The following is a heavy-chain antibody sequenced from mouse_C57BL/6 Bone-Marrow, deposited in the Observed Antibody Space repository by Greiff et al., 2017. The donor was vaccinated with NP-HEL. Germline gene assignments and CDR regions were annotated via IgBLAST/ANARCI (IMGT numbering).Heavy chain of an antibody. CDR1: GYTFTDYN. CDR3: ARGYYRNFGGYFDV. Sequence: VQLQQSGPELVKPGASVKIPCKASGYTFTDYNMDWVKQSHGKSLEWIGDINPNNGSTIYNQKFKGKDTLTVDKSSSTAYMELRSLTSEDTAVYYCARGYYRNFGGYFDVWGTGTTVTVSS. J-gene: IGHJ1*03. V-gene: IGHV1-18*01. D-gene: IGHD2-1*01. CDR2: INPNNGST.